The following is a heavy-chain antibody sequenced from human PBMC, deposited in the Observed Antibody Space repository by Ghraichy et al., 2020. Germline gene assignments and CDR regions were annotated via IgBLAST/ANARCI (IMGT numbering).Heavy chain of an antibody. Sequence: ASVKVSCKASGYTFTGYYLHWVRQAPGQGLEWMGMINPSGGTTIYARKFQGSVTITRDTSTSTVYMELSSLRSEDTAVYYCARGGGTLEYCRGGNCRNSDGVDSWGQGTMVSVSS. CDR2: INPSGGTT. V-gene: IGHV1-46*01. CDR3: ARGGGTLEYCRGGNCRNSDGVDS. CDR1: GYTFTGYY. D-gene: IGHD2-15*01. J-gene: IGHJ3*02.